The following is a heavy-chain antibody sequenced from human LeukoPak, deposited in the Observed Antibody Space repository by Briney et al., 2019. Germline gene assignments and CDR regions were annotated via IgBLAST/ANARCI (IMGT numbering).Heavy chain of an antibody. V-gene: IGHV3-30*02. CDR3: AKAGVVTAIP. CDR2: IRYDGSNK. J-gene: IGHJ4*02. CDR1: GFTFSSYG. D-gene: IGHD2-21*02. Sequence: PGGSLRLSCAASGFTFSSYGMHWVRQAPGKGLEWVAFIRYDGSNKYYADSVKGRFTISRDNSKNTPYLQMNSLRAEDTAVYYCAKAGVVTAIPWGQGTLVTVSS.